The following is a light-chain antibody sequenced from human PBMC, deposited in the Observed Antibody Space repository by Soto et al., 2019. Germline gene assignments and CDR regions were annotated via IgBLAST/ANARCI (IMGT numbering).Light chain of an antibody. V-gene: IGLV2-14*03. CDR3: SSYTSSSTGV. CDR1: HNEVGGYNY. Sequence: TPPAPLSWDPGQSNTTSCTWTHNEVGGYNYVSWYQQHPGKAPKLMIYDVSNRPSGVSNRFSGSKSGNTASLTISGLQAEDEADYYCSSYTSSSTGVFGTGTKVTVL. CDR2: DVS. J-gene: IGLJ1*01.